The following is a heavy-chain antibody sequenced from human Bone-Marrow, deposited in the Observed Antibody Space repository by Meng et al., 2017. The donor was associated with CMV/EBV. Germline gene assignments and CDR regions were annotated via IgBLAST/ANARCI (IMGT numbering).Heavy chain of an antibody. J-gene: IGHJ3*01. V-gene: IGHV3-21*01. D-gene: IGHD3-22*01. Sequence: GESLKISCAASGFSFSGNSMNWVRQAPGKGLEWVSSISSSGTYIYYTDSVKGRFAVSRDNAKNSLYLQMNSLRAEDTAVYYCASDSSGSVAFDVWGQGTMVTVSS. CDR2: ISSSGTYI. CDR1: GFSFSGNS. CDR3: ASDSSGSVAFDV.